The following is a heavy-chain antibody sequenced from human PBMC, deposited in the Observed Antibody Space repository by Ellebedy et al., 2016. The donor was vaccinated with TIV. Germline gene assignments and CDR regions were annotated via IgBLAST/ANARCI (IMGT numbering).Heavy chain of an antibody. V-gene: IGHV4-59*02. CDR2: LSYNGTS. D-gene: IGHD1-14*01. CDR3: ATFPNRITTVDV. CDR1: KNYVSAFS. J-gene: IGHJ6*02. Sequence: SETLSLTXTVSKNYVSAFSWSWIRQPPGKGLEWIGSLSYNGTSFYNSSLRSRVDISADTSTNKFFLKVRSVTSADTAVYFCATFPNRITTVDVWGPGTTVIVSS.